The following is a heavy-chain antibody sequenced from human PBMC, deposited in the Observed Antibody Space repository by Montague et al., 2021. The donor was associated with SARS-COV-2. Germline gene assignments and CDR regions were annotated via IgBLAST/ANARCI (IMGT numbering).Heavy chain of an antibody. Sequence: PALVKPAQTPTLTCTFSGFSLSTSGMCVSWIRQPPGKALEWLARIDWDDDKYYSTSLKTRLTISKDTSKNQVVLTMTNMDPVDTATYYCARTYGSGRGFDLWGRGTLVTVSS. CDR2: IDWDDDK. J-gene: IGHJ2*01. D-gene: IGHD3-10*01. CDR1: GFSLSTSGMC. V-gene: IGHV2-70*11. CDR3: ARTYGSGRGFDL.